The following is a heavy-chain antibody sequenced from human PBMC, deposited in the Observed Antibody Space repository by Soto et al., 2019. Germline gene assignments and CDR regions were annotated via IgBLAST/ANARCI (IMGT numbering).Heavy chain of an antibody. Sequence: GRSRRRSCAASGFTFSSYAMSWVRQAPGKGLDWVSSISGSAGSTYYADSVKGRFTISRDTSKNTVYLHVNSLRAEDTALYYCAKARYYYGSGSSRDYWGQGTLVTVSS. CDR3: AKARYYYGSGSSRDY. V-gene: IGHV3-23*01. D-gene: IGHD3-10*01. CDR2: ISGSAGST. CDR1: GFTFSSYA. J-gene: IGHJ4*02.